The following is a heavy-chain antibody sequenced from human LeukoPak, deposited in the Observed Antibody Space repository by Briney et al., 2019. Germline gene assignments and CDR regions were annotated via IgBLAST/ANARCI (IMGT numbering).Heavy chain of an antibody. J-gene: IGHJ4*02. CDR1: GGSISSSSYY. Sequence: ASETLSLTCTVSGGSISSSSYYWGWIRQPPGKGLEWIGSIYYSGSTYYNPSLKSRVTISVDTSKNQFSLKLSSVTAADTAVYYCASSDPYLFDTAMNYWGQGTLVTVSS. CDR3: ASSDPYLFDTAMNY. CDR2: IYYSGST. D-gene: IGHD5-18*01. V-gene: IGHV4-39*01.